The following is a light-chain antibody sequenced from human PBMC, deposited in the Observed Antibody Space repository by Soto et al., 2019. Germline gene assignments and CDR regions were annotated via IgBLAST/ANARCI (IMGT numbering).Light chain of an antibody. Sequence: QSALTQPASVSGSPGQSITISCTGSSSDVGSYNLVSWYQHHPGKAPKLMIYEGSKRPSGVSNRFSGSKSGNTASLTISGLQAEDEADYYCCSYSGRSTSDVFGTGTKLTVL. CDR2: EGS. CDR1: SSDVGSYNL. V-gene: IGLV2-23*01. J-gene: IGLJ1*01. CDR3: CSYSGRSTSDV.